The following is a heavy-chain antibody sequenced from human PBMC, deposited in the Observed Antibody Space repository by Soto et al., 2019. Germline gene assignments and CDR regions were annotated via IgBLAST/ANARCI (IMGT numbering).Heavy chain of an antibody. CDR1: GYSFTNYW. CDR2: IYPDDSDT. Sequence: PGESLKISCKGSGYSFTNYWIGWVRQMPGKGLEWMGIIYPDDSDTKYSPSFQGQVTISADKSISTAYLQWGSLKASDTAMYYCARRGRLAAAEEGYYYGMDVWGQGTTVTVSS. J-gene: IGHJ6*02. D-gene: IGHD6-13*01. CDR3: ARRGRLAAAEEGYYYGMDV. V-gene: IGHV5-51*01.